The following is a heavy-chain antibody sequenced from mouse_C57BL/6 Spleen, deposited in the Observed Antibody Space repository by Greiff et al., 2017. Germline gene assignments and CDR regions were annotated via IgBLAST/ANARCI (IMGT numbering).Heavy chain of an antibody. CDR3: TRSGYGYDGFAY. CDR1: GYTFTDYE. Sequence: VQLQQSGAELVRPGASVTLSCKASGYTFTDYEMHWVKQTPVHGLEWIGAIDPETGGTASTPTFHGQAILTADKSSSTAYMELRSLTSEDSAVYYCTRSGYGYDGFAYWGQGTLVTVSA. V-gene: IGHV1-15*01. CDR2: IDPETGGT. D-gene: IGHD2-2*01. J-gene: IGHJ3*01.